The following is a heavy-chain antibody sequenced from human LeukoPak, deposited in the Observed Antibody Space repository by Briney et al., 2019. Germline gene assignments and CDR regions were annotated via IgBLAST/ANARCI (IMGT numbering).Heavy chain of an antibody. CDR2: ISVDNGDT. Sequence: ASVKVSCKASRYTFTSYGISWVRQAPGQGLEWMGWISVDNGDTNYVQKFRGRVTMTTDTSTSTAYMELRSLRSDDTAVYYCASLPGLRGPRNGMDVWGQGTTVTVSS. D-gene: IGHD3-10*01. CDR3: ASLPGLRGPRNGMDV. CDR1: RYTFTSYG. J-gene: IGHJ6*02. V-gene: IGHV1-18*01.